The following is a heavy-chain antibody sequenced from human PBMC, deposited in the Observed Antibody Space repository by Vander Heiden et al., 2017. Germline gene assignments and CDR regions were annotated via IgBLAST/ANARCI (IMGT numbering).Heavy chain of an antibody. J-gene: IGHJ4*02. D-gene: IGHD6-19*01. CDR2: ISYDGSNK. Sequence: QVQLVGSGGGVVQPGRSLRLSGAASGFTFSSYAMHWVRQAPGKGLEWVAVISYDGSNKYYADSVKGRFTISRDNSKNTLYLQMNSLRAEDTAVYYCARDHDSSGWYFNYWGQGTLVTVSS. CDR1: GFTFSSYA. V-gene: IGHV3-30*01. CDR3: ARDHDSSGWYFNY.